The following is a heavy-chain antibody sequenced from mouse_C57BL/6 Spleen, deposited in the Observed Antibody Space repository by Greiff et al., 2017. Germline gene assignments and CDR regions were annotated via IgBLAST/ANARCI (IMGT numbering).Heavy chain of an antibody. CDR3: ARSGDGGDY. CDR2: INPSSGYT. CDR1: GYTFTSYW. V-gene: IGHV1-7*01. J-gene: IGHJ4*01. D-gene: IGHD2-3*01. Sequence: VQLQQSGAELAKPGASVKLSCKASGYTFTSYWMHWVKQRPGQGLEWIGYINPSSGYTKYNQKFKDKATLTADKSPSTAYMQLSSLTYEDSAVYYCARSGDGGDYWGQGTSVTVSS.